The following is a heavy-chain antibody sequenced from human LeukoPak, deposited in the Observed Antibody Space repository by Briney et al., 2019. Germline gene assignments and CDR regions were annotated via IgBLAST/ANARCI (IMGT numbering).Heavy chain of an antibody. CDR2: INPNSGGT. V-gene: IGHV1-2*02. Sequence: ASVKVSCKASGYTFTGYYMHWVRQAPGQGLEWMGWINPNSGGTNYAQKFQGRVTMTRDTSISTAYMELSRLRSDDTAVYYRAREGYGSGSYGGEWGQGTLVTVSS. D-gene: IGHD3-10*01. CDR3: AREGYGSGSYGGE. CDR1: GYTFTGYY. J-gene: IGHJ4*02.